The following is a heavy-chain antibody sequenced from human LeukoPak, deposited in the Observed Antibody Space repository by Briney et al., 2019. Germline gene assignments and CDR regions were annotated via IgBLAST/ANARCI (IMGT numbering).Heavy chain of an antibody. CDR1: GASIRISNYY. CDR2: VYYTGTT. CDR3: ARHSNYASGSTAKGVFDY. D-gene: IGHD3-10*01. V-gene: IGHV4-39*01. J-gene: IGHJ4*02. Sequence: SETLSLTCTVSGASIRISNYYWGWIRQPPGKGLEWIASVYYTGTTHYNPSLKSRVTIFVETSKNQVSLRLSSVTAADTAVYYCARHSNYASGSTAKGVFDYWGQGTLVSVSS.